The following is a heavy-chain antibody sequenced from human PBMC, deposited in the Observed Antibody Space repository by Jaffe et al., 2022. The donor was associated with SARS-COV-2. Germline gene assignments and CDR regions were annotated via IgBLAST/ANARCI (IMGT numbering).Heavy chain of an antibody. CDR1: GGSISSSY. Sequence: QVQLQESGPGLVKPSETLSLTCTVSGGSISSSYWSWIRQPPGKGLEWIGYMYYNGNTNYNPSLKSRVTISMGTSKNQFSLKLTSVTAADTAVYYCVRDLTSAFYWYFGLWGRGTLVIVSS. D-gene: IGHD1-20*01. V-gene: IGHV4-59*01. CDR2: MYYNGNT. J-gene: IGHJ2*01. CDR3: VRDLTSAFYWYFGL.